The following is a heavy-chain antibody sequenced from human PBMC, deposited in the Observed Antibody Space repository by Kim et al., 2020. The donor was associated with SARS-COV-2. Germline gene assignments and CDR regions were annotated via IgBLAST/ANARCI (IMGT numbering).Heavy chain of an antibody. V-gene: IGHV1-2*06. Sequence: ASVKVSCKASGYTFTDYYLHWVRQAPGQGLEWMGRIHPNDGGIIYAQKFQGRVTLTRDTSIGTAYMELRSDDTAVYYCARQHHCGAGSCSAGMDVWGQGTTVTVSS. J-gene: IGHJ6*02. CDR3: ARQHHCGAGSCSAGMDV. CDR2: IHPNDGGI. D-gene: IGHD2-15*01. CDR1: GYTFTDYY.